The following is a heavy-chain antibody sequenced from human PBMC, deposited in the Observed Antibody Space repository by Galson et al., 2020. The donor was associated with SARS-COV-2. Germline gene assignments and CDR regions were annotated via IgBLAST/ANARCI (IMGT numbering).Heavy chain of an antibody. V-gene: IGHV4-30-2*01. CDR1: GTSISSGSYS. Sequence: SEILSLTCAVSGTSISSGSYSWNWIRQPPGKGLEWIGYISHSGGTYYNPSLKSRVTISGDRSKNQFSLRLSSVTAADTAVYYCARLHYGEYAPEAFDIWGPGTRVTVAS. D-gene: IGHD4-17*01. CDR2: ISHSGGT. J-gene: IGHJ3*02. CDR3: ARLHYGEYAPEAFDI.